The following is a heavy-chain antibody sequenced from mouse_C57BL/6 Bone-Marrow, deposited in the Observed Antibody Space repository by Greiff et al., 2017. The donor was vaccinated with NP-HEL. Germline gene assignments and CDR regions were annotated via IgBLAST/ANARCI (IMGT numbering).Heavy chain of an antibody. CDR2: INPSSGYT. V-gene: IGHV1-4*01. J-gene: IGHJ1*03. CDR3: ARGLPHWYFDV. D-gene: IGHD2-2*01. Sequence: VQLQQSGAELARPGASVKMSCKASGYTFTSYTMHWVKQRPGQGLEWIGYINPSSGYTKYNQKFKDKATLTADKSSSTAYMQLSSLTSEDSAVYYCARGLPHWYFDVWGTGTTDTVSS. CDR1: GYTFTSYT.